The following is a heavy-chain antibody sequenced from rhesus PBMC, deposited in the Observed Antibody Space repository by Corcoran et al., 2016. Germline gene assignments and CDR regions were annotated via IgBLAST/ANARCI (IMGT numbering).Heavy chain of an antibody. J-gene: IGHJ4*01. Sequence: QVQLQESGPGLVKPSEALSLTCAVSGDSISNYYWSWIRQPPGKGLEWIGRINGKTGITDYGPTRKSRDTISMETSKNQVSLRLSLVTAADTAGYYCANFYGSDRCWGQGVLVTVSS. CDR1: GDSISNYY. CDR2: INGKTGIT. D-gene: IGHD4-29*01. CDR3: ANFYGSDRC. V-gene: IGHV4-160*01.